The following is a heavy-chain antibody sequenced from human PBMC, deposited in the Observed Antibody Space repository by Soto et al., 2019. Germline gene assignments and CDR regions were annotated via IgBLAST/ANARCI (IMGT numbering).Heavy chain of an antibody. CDR1: GFTFTSPA. CDR3: AADLTSIAARAG. Sequence: SVKVSCKASGFTFTSPAVQWVRQARGQRLEWIGWIVVGSGNTNYAQKFQERVTIPRDMSTSTAYMEVSSLRSEDTAVYYCAADLTSIAARAGWGQGTMVTVSS. CDR2: IVVGSGNT. D-gene: IGHD6-6*01. J-gene: IGHJ3*01. V-gene: IGHV1-58*01.